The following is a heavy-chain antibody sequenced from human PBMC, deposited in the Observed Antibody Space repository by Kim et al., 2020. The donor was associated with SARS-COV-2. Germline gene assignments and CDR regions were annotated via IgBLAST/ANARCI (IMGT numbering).Heavy chain of an antibody. CDR2: IYYSGST. CDR3: ARDTGGYSDNDYHDAFGI. CDR1: GGSISSSSYY. V-gene: IGHV4-39*07. Sequence: SETLSLTCTVSGGSISSSSYYWGWIRQPPGKGLEWIGSIYYSGSTYYNPSLKSRVTISVDTSKNQFSLKLNSVTAADTAVYYCARDTGGYSDNDYHDAFGIWGQGTLVTVSS. D-gene: IGHD5-12*01. J-gene: IGHJ3*02.